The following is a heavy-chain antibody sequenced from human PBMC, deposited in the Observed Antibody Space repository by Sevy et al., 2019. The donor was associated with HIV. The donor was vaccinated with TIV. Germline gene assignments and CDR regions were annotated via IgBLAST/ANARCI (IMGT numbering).Heavy chain of an antibody. CDR3: ARDHQAASGGRRHYYGMDV. CDR2: LYYSGST. J-gene: IGHJ6*02. Sequence: SETLSLSCTVSGGSISSYYWSWIRRPPGKGLEWIGYLYYSGSTNDNPSLKSRVTISVDTSKNQFSLKLSSVTAADTAVYYCARDHQAASGGRRHYYGMDVWGQGTTVTVSS. CDR1: GGSISSYY. D-gene: IGHD1-26*01. V-gene: IGHV4-59*01.